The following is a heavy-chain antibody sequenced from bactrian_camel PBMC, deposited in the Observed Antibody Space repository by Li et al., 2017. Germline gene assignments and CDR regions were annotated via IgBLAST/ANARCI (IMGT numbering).Heavy chain of an antibody. CDR2: IFDSGSYT. CDR3: AADLDGGTWDSGRYKY. CDR1: GYTYSNNF. D-gene: IGHD6*01. Sequence: VQLVESGGGSVQAGGSLRLSCAASGYTYSNNFMAWFRQAPGKEREGVALIFDSGSYTDYADSVKGRFTISRDNAKNTMYLQMNSLKPEDTAMYYCAADLDGGTWDSGRYKYWGQGTQVTVS. V-gene: IGHV3S6*01. J-gene: IGHJ4*01.